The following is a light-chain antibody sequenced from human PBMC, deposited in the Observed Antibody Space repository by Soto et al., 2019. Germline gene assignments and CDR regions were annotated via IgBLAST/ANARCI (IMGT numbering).Light chain of an antibody. CDR2: DAS. Sequence: IVLTQSPGTLSLSPGERATLSCGASQSVSSSYLAWYQQKLGRAPRILIYDASSRATGIPDRFSGSRSGTNFPITNSSPEADEFAVYYYQQYGSTQLLTFGQGTRLEIK. CDR3: QQYGSTQLLT. CDR1: QSVSSSY. J-gene: IGKJ5*01. V-gene: IGKV3D-20*01.